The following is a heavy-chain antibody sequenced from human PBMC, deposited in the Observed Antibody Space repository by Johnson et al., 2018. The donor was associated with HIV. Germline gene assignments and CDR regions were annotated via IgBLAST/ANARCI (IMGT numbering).Heavy chain of an antibody. Sequence: VQLVESGGGLVKPGGSLRLSCAASEFTFSKAWMNLVRQAPGKGLEWVGRIKSNTDGGTADYAAPVNGRLTIARDDSKDKLYLEMKSLKTEDTAIYYCTTEVMEWELQIGWTRAFDIWGQGTMVTVSS. CDR1: EFTFSKAW. CDR3: TTEVMEWELQIGWTRAFDI. D-gene: IGHD1-26*01. J-gene: IGHJ3*02. V-gene: IGHV3-15*01. CDR2: IKSNTDGGTA.